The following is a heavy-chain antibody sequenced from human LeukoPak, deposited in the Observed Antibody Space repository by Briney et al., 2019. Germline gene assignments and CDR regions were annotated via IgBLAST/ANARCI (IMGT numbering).Heavy chain of an antibody. CDR3: ARTLAYCGGDCGNY. D-gene: IGHD2-21*02. CDR1: GFTFSSYS. J-gene: IGHJ4*02. Sequence: PGGSLRLSCAASGFTFSSYSMNWVRQAPGKGLEWVSSISSSSSYIYYADSVKGRFTISSDNPKNSLTLQLNNLRAEDTAVYYCARTLAYCGGDCGNYWGQGTLVTVSS. V-gene: IGHV3-21*01. CDR2: ISSSSSYI.